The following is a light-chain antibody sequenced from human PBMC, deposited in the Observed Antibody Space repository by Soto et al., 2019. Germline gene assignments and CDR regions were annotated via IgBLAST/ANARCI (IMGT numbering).Light chain of an antibody. CDR1: QGISSW. CDR3: PHGKRFPPP. Sequence: DIQMTQSPSSVSASVGDRVTITCRASQGISSWLAWYQQKPGKAPKLLIYAASSLQSGVPSRFGGSGSGTDLALTILSPQSEDFASFFCPHGKRFPPPFGGGTEVDLK. V-gene: IGKV1D-12*01. CDR2: AAS. J-gene: IGKJ4*02.